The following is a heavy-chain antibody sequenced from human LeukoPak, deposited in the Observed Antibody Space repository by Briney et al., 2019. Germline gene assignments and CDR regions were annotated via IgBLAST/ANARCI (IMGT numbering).Heavy chain of an antibody. CDR3: AGERRRELDY. CDR1: GYSFTSHW. CDR2: IYPSDSDT. V-gene: IGHV5-51*01. D-gene: IGHD1-7*01. J-gene: IGHJ4*02. Sequence: GESLKISCKGSGYSFTSHWIGWVRQMPGKGLEWMGIIYPSDSDTRYSPSFQGHVTISADKSISTAYLQWSSLKASDTAIYYCAGERRRELDYWGQGTLVSVSS.